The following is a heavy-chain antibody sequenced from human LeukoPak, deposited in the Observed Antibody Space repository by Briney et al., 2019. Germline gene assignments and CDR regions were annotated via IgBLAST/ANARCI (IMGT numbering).Heavy chain of an antibody. Sequence: ASVKVSCKASGYTFTSYDINWVRQATGQGLEWMGWMNPNSGNTGYAQKFQGRVTMTRNTSISTAYMELSSLRSEDTAVYYCARGVMLTGWRWFDPWGQGTLVTVSP. J-gene: IGHJ5*02. V-gene: IGHV1-8*01. CDR2: MNPNSGNT. CDR1: GYTFTSYD. CDR3: ARGVMLTGWRWFDP. D-gene: IGHD3-16*01.